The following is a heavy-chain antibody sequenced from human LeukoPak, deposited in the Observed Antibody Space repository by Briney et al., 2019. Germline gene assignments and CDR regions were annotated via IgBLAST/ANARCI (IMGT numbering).Heavy chain of an antibody. D-gene: IGHD3-10*01. V-gene: IGHV3-23*01. J-gene: IGHJ4*02. CDR3: AKSQYYYGSGSYYKVSFGN. CDR1: GFTFRNYA. CDR2: MSGSGDST. Sequence: GGSLRLSCAASGFTFRNYAMNWVRQAPGKGLEWVSVMSGSGDSTYYVDSVKGRFTISRDNSKNTLYLQMNRLRAEGTAVYYCAKSQYYYGSGSYYKVSFGNWGQGTLVTVSS.